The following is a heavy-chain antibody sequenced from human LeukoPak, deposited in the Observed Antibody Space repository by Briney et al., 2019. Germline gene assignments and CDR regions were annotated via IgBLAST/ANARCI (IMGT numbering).Heavy chain of an antibody. Sequence: PGRSLRLSCAASGFTFDDYAMHWVRQAPGKGLEWVSGISWNSGSIGYADSVKGRFTISRDSAKNSLYLQMNSLRAEDTALYYCAKDTGYDILTGYLDYWGQGTLVTVSS. J-gene: IGHJ4*02. CDR2: ISWNSGSI. V-gene: IGHV3-9*01. CDR1: GFTFDDYA. D-gene: IGHD3-9*01. CDR3: AKDTGYDILTGYLDY.